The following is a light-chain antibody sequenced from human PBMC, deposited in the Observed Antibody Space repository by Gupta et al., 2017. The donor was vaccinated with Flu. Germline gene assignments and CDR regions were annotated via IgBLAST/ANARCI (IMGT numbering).Light chain of an antibody. CDR1: SSDVGGYNY. V-gene: IGLV2-14*01. CDR2: EVN. Sequence: QSALTQPASVSGSPGQSITISCTGTSSDVGGYNYVSWHQQHPGKAPKLMIYEVNKRPSGVSNRFSGSKSGNTASLTISGLQAEDEADYYCSSYKSSSTPVVFGGGTKLTVL. CDR3: SSYKSSSTPVV. J-gene: IGLJ2*01.